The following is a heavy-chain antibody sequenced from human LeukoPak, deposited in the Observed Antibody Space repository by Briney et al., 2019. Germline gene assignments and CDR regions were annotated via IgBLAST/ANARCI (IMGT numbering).Heavy chain of an antibody. D-gene: IGHD2-15*01. CDR1: GYTFTGYY. Sequence: GASVKVSCKASGYTFTGYYMHWVRQAPGQGLEWMGWINPNTGGTNYAQNFQGWVTMTRDTSISTAYMELSRLRSDDTAVYYCAYRGYCSGGSCYLRDYWGQGTLVTVSS. CDR3: AYRGYCSGGSCYLRDY. J-gene: IGHJ4*02. CDR2: INPNTGGT. V-gene: IGHV1-2*04.